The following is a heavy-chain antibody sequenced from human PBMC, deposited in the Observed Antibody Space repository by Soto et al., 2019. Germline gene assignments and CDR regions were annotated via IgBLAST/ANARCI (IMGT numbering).Heavy chain of an antibody. CDR1: GGSFSGYY. V-gene: IGHV4-34*01. D-gene: IGHD3-10*01. CDR2: INHSGST. J-gene: IGHJ4*02. Sequence: SETMSLTCAVYGGSFSGYYWIWIRQPPGKGLEWIGEINHSGSTNYNPSLKSRVTISVDTSKNQFSLKLSSVTAADTAVYYCARGPSYYYGSGSYRQQKKYYFDYWGQGTLVTVSS. CDR3: ARGPSYYYGSGSYRQQKKYYFDY.